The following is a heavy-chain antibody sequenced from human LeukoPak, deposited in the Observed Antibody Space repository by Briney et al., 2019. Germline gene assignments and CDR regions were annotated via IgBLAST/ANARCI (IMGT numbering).Heavy chain of an antibody. Sequence: GGSPRLSCAASGFTFSNYALAWVRQAPGKGLEWVSTISGSGATTNYADSVKGRFTISRDTSKNTLYLQMNSLRVEDTAVYYCARQLVVPAAFDYWGQGTLVTVSS. D-gene: IGHD2-2*01. CDR2: ISGSGATT. CDR1: GFTFSNYA. V-gene: IGHV3-23*01. CDR3: ARQLVVPAAFDY. J-gene: IGHJ4*02.